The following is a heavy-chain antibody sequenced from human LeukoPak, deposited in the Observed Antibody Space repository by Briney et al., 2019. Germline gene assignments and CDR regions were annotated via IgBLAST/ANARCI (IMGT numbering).Heavy chain of an antibody. D-gene: IGHD5-18*01. V-gene: IGHV3-7*01. CDR1: GFTFSSYW. CDR3: ASAVDTAMVTAFDY. J-gene: IGHJ4*02. CDR2: IKQDGSEK. Sequence: GGSLRLSCAASGFTFSSYWMSWVRQAPGKGLEWVANIKQDGSEKYYVDSVKGRFTISRDNAKNSLYLQMNSLRAEDTAVYYCASAVDTAMVTAFDYWGQGTLVTVSS.